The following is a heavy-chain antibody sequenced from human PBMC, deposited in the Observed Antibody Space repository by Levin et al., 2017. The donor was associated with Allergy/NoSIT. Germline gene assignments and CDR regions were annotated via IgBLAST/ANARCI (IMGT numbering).Heavy chain of an antibody. Sequence: SGPTLVKPTQTLTLTCTFSGFSLSTNKVAVGWIRQPPGKALEWLAIIYWDDDKRYSPFLKSRLTVTKDTSKNQVVLTMTNMDPVDTATYYCAHNSYCNGGSCSSPPPYNWFDPWGQGTLVTVSS. CDR3: AHNSYCNGGSCSSPPPYNWFDP. CDR2: IYWDDDK. V-gene: IGHV2-5*02. CDR1: GFSLSTNKVA. D-gene: IGHD2-15*01. J-gene: IGHJ5*02.